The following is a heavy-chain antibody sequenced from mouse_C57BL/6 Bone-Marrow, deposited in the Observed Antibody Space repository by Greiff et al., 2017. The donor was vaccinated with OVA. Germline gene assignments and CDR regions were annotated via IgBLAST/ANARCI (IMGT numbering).Heavy chain of an antibody. CDR1: GFTFSSYG. J-gene: IGHJ3*01. CDR3: ARNYYGFAY. Sequence: VQLKESGGDLVKPGGSLKLSCAASGFTFSSYGMSWVRQTPDKRLEWVATISSGGSYTYYPDSVKGRFTISRDNAKNTLYLQMSSLKSEDTAMYYCARNYYGFAYWGQGTLVTVSA. D-gene: IGHD1-1*01. CDR2: ISSGGSYT. V-gene: IGHV5-6*01.